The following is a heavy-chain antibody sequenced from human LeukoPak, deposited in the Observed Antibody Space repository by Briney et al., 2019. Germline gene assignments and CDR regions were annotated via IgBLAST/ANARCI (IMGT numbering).Heavy chain of an antibody. J-gene: IGHJ4*02. CDR2: ISSSSSYI. D-gene: IGHD3-10*01. CDR3: ARDSLWFGELYYFDY. CDR1: GFTFSSYA. Sequence: GGSLRLSCAASGFTFSSYAMSWVRQAPGKGLEWVSSISSSSSYIYYADSVKGRSTISRDDAKNSLYLQMNSLRAEDTAVYYCARDSLWFGELYYFDYWGQGTLVTVSS. V-gene: IGHV3-21*01.